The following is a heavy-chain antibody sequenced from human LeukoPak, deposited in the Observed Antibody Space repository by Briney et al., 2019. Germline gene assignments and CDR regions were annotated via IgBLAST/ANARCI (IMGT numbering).Heavy chain of an antibody. CDR3: ARDRMVRGVPQHYYYGMDV. CDR1: GYTFTNYG. D-gene: IGHD3-10*01. V-gene: IGHV1-18*01. Sequence: GASVTVSCKASGYTFTNYGISWVRQAPGQGLEWMGWISAYNGNTNYAQKLHGRVTMTTDTSTSTAYMELRSLRSDDTAVYYCARDRMVRGVPQHYYYGMDVWGQGTTVTVSS. J-gene: IGHJ6*02. CDR2: ISAYNGNT.